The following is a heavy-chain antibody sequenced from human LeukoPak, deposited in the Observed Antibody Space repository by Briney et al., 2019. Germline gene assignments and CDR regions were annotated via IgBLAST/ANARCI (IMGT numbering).Heavy chain of an antibody. CDR3: AKDRNNYGDYPAEYFQH. V-gene: IGHV3-23*01. D-gene: IGHD4-17*01. CDR1: GFTFSSYA. J-gene: IGHJ1*01. CDR2: ISGSGGST. Sequence: PGGSLRLSCAASGFTFSSYAMSWVRQAPGKGLEWVSAISGSGGSTYYADSMKGRFTISRDNSKNTLYLQMNSLRAEDTAVYYCAKDRNNYGDYPAEYFQHWGQGTLVTVSS.